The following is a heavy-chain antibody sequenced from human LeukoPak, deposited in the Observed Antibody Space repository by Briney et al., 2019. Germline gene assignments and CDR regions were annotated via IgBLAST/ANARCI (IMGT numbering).Heavy chain of an antibody. CDR2: ISAYNGNT. CDR1: GYTFTSYG. V-gene: IGHV1-18*01. D-gene: IGHD2-15*01. J-gene: IGHJ4*02. CDR3: AGGGYCSGGSCFGYFDY. Sequence: VASVKVSCKASGYTFTSYGISWVRQAPGQGLEWMGWISAYNGNTNYAQKLQGRVTMTTDTSTSTAYMELRSLRSDDTAVYYCAGGGYCSGGSCFGYFDYWGQGTLVTVSS.